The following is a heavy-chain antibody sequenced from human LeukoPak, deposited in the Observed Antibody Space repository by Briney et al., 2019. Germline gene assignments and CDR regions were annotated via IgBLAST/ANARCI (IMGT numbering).Heavy chain of an antibody. V-gene: IGHV3-53*01. CDR1: GFTVSSNY. D-gene: IGHD3-10*01. Sequence: PGGSLRLSCAASGFTVSSNYMSWVCQAPGKGLEWVSVIYSGGSTYYADSVKGRFTISRDNSKNTLYLQMNSLRAEDTAVYYCAREVPYYYGSGSYYVYWGQGTLVTVSS. CDR2: IYSGGST. J-gene: IGHJ4*02. CDR3: AREVPYYYGSGSYYVY.